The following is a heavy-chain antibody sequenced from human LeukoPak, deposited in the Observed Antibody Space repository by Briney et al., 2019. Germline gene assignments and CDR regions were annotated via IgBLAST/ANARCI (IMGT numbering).Heavy chain of an antibody. CDR1: GLTFSDYS. J-gene: IGHJ4*02. V-gene: IGHV3-21*01. CDR2: ISSGGTYT. Sequence: GGSLRLSCAASGLTFSDYSMNWVRQAPGKGLEWVSSISSGGTYTNYAESVKGRFTVSRDNAKNSLYLQMNSLRADDTAMYYCASPHYFDNWGQGTLVTVSS. CDR3: ASPHYFDN.